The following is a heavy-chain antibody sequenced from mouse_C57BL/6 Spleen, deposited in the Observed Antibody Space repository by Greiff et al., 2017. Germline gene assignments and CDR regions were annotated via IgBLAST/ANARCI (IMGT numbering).Heavy chain of an antibody. CDR1: GFTFSDAW. CDR3: TSSNWDVRGWFAY. V-gene: IGHV6-6*01. Sequence: EVKLMESGGGLVQPGGSMKLSCAASGFTFSDAWMDWVRQSPEKGLEWVAEIRNKANNHATYYAESVKGRFTISRDDSKSSVYLQMNSLRAEDTGIYYCTSSNWDVRGWFAYWGQGTLVTVSA. CDR2: IRNKANNHAT. J-gene: IGHJ3*01. D-gene: IGHD4-1*01.